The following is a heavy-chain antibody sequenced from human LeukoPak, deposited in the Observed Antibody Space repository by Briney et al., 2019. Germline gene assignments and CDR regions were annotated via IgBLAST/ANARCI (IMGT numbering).Heavy chain of an antibody. V-gene: IGHV4-59*01. J-gene: IGHJ3*02. CDR1: GGSISSYY. D-gene: IGHD3-22*01. CDR3: ARTMTHWGHESFDI. CDR2: VYVSGNT. Sequence: SETLSLTCTVSGGSISSYYWSWIRQPPGKGLEWIGYVYVSGNTKYNPSLKSRVTISVDTSKSQFSLKLSSVTAADTALYYCARTMTHWGHESFDIWGQGTMVTVSS.